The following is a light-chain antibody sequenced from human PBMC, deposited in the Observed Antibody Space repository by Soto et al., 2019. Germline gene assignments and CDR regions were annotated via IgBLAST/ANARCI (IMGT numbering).Light chain of an antibody. J-gene: IGKJ5*01. CDR1: QSVKSNN. CDR3: QRYDNSIN. CDR2: GAS. Sequence: EIVLTQSPGTLSLSPGETATLSCRASQSVKSNNLAWYHQRPGQTPRLLIYGASSRATGIPDRFSGGGSGTDFTLTISRLEPEDFGVYSCQRYDNSINFGQGTRLEIE. V-gene: IGKV3-20*01.